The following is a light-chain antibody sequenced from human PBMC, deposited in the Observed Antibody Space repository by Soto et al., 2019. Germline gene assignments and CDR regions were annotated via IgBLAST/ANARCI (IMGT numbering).Light chain of an antibody. CDR3: SSYTISRILV. J-gene: IGLJ3*02. CDR2: DVT. Sequence: QSALTQPASVSGSPGQSITISCTGSSSDIGAYNYVSWYQQHPGKAPKLMIYDVTNRPSGVSYRFSGSKSGSTASLTISGLQAEDEADYYCSSYTISRILVFGGGTKVTVL. CDR1: SSDIGAYNY. V-gene: IGLV2-14*01.